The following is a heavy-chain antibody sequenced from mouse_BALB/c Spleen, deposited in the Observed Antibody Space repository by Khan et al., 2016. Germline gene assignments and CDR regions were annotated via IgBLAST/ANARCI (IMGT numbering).Heavy chain of an antibody. CDR2: ISYSGST. J-gene: IGHJ2*01. D-gene: IGHD1-1*01. CDR3: ARSGYYGYLDY. V-gene: IGHV3-8*02. CDR1: GDSITSGY. Sequence: EVELVESGPSLVKPSQTLSLTCSVTGDSITSGYWNWIRKFPGNKLEYMGYISYSGSTYYNTPLKSRISITRDTSKNQYYVQSNSVTTDDTDTYCCARSGYYGYLDYWGQGTTLTVSS.